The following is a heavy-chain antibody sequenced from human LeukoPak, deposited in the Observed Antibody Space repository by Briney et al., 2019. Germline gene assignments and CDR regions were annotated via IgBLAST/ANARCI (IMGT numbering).Heavy chain of an antibody. CDR1: GFTISSNY. V-gene: IGHV3-53*01. Sequence: GGSLRLSCAASGFTISSNYMSWVRQAPGKGLEWVSVTHSGGITYYADSVKGRFTISRDNSKNTLYLQMNSLRAEDTAVYYCARSIPAAGIDFWGQGTLVTVPS. CDR3: ARSIPAAGIDF. J-gene: IGHJ4*02. D-gene: IGHD2-2*01. CDR2: THSGGIT.